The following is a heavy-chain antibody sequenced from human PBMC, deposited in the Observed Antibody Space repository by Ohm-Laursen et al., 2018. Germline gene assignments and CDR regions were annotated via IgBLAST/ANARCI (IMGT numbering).Heavy chain of an antibody. V-gene: IGHV3-23*01. D-gene: IGHD1-26*01. CDR1: GFTFSTYA. J-gene: IGHJ6*02. Sequence: SLRLSCTASGFTFSTYAMNWVRQAPGKGLEWVSGISGSGDNTYYADSVKGRFTISRDNAKNSLYLQMNSLRAEDTAVYFCAKGNGATPYYYYMDVWGQGTTVTVSS. CDR2: ISGSGDNT. CDR3: AKGNGATPYYYYMDV.